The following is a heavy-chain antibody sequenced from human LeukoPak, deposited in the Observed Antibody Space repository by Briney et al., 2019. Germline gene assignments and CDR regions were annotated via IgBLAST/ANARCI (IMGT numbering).Heavy chain of an antibody. CDR2: IHNDGST. V-gene: IGHV3-66*01. J-gene: IGHJ4*02. D-gene: IGHD5-18*01. CDR3: ARGFLQLTPYYFDY. CDR1: GFDVSINY. Sequence: GSLRLSCAASGFDVSINYMNWIRQSPEKGLEWVSIIHNDGSTYYAHSVKGRFTVSRDNSKNTVSLQMDSLRVDDTGVYYCARGFLQLTPYYFDYWGQGTLVTVSS.